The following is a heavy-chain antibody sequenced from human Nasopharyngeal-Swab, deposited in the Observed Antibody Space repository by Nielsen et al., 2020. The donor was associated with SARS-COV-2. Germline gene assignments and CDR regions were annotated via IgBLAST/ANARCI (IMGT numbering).Heavy chain of an antibody. D-gene: IGHD5-12*01. Sequence: GGSLRLSCAASGFTFSSYWMHWVRQAPGKGLEWVSTINNRGDDTHYVDSVRGRFTVSRDNSKNTLYLQMNSLRGEDTAIYYCVKDLAYDEVSWGQGTLVTVSS. CDR3: VKDLAYDEVS. CDR1: GFTFSSYW. V-gene: IGHV3-23*01. J-gene: IGHJ5*02. CDR2: INNRGDDT.